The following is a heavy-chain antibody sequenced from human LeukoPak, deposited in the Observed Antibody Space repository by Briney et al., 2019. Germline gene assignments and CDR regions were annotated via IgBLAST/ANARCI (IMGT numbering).Heavy chain of an antibody. CDR2: IKQDGSEQ. Sequence: GGSLRLSCAASGFTFRSYWMGWVRQAPGKGLEWVANIKQDGSEQFYVDFVKGRFTISRDNAENSLYLQMSSLRAEDTAVYYCTRYINHDYNTSPPIFYPWRRAPVVTAS. V-gene: IGHV3-7*01. D-gene: IGHD5-24*01. CDR3: TRYINHDYNTSPPIFYP. CDR1: GFTFRSYW. J-gene: IGHJ5*02.